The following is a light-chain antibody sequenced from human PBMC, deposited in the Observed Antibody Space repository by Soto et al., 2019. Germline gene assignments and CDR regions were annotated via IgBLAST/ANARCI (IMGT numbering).Light chain of an antibody. J-gene: IGKJ4*01. CDR2: RAS. CDR3: QQYGSSPLT. V-gene: IGKV3-20*01. Sequence: DIVLTQSPGTLSLSPGDRATLSCRASQSAGSSFLAWYQQKPGQTPKVLIYRASSRATGIPDRFSGSGSGTDFTLTISRLEPEDFAVYYCQQYGSSPLTFGGGTKVDIK. CDR1: QSAGSSF.